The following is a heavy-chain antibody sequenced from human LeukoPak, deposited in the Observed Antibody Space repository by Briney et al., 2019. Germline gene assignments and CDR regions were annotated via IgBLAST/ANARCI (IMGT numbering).Heavy chain of an antibody. CDR2: IYYSGST. V-gene: IGHV4-38-2*02. J-gene: IGHJ4*02. CDR1: GYSISSGYY. Sequence: SETLSLTCTVSGYSISSGYYWGWIRQPPGKGLEWIGSIYYSGSTYYNPSLKSRVTISVDTSENQFSLKLSSVTAADTAVYYCARPGSFYDSSGYYEDWGQGTLVTVSS. D-gene: IGHD3-22*01. CDR3: ARPGSFYDSSGYYED.